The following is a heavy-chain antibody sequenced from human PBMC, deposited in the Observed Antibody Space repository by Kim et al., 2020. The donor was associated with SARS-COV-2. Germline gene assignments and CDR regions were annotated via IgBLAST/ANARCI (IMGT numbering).Heavy chain of an antibody. J-gene: IGHJ5*02. Sequence: GGSLRLSCAASGFTFSGSAMHWVRQASGKGLEWVGRIRSKANSYATAYAASVKGRFTISRDDSKSTAYLQMNSLKTEDTAVYYCTTVVGVPAATRGCDPWGQGTLVTVSS. CDR2: IRSKANSYAT. V-gene: IGHV3-73*01. D-gene: IGHD2-2*01. CDR3: TTVVGVPAATRGCDP. CDR1: GFTFSGSA.